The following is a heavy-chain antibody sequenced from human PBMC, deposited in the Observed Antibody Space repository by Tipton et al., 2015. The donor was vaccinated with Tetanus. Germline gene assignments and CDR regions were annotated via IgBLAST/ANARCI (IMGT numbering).Heavy chain of an antibody. Sequence: QLVQSGAEVKKPGESLKISCKGSGYSFTSYWIGWVRQMPGKGLEWMGIIYPGDSDTRYSPSFQGQVTISAGKSISTAYLQWSNLKASDTAMYYCARLGSFGSFYSGMDVWGQGTTVTVSS. CDR1: GYSFTSYW. CDR3: ARLGSFGSFYSGMDV. D-gene: IGHD3-10*01. CDR2: IYPGDSDT. J-gene: IGHJ6*02. V-gene: IGHV5-51*03.